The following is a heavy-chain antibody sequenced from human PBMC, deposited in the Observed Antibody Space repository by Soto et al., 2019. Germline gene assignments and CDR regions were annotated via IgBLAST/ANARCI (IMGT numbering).Heavy chain of an antibody. CDR1: GFTFSSYA. Sequence: GGSLRLSCAASGFTFSSYAMSWVRQAPGKGLEWVSAISGSGGSTYYADSVKGRFTISRDNSKNTLYLQMNSLRAEDTAVYYCATHDPLWGSYRHYGMDVWGQGTTVTVSS. D-gene: IGHD3-16*02. CDR3: ATHDPLWGSYRHYGMDV. J-gene: IGHJ6*02. CDR2: ISGSGGST. V-gene: IGHV3-23*01.